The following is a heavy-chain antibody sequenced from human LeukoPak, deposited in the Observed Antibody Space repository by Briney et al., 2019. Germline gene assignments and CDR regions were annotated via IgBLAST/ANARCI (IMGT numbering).Heavy chain of an antibody. CDR3: ARRKSSIAAAGTGIYYFDY. CDR2: INPNSGGT. V-gene: IGHV1-2*04. Sequence: GALVKVSCKASGYTFTGYYMHWVRQAPGQGLEWMGWINPNSGGTNYAQKFQGWVTMTRDTSISTAYMELSRLRSDDTAVYYCARRKSSIAAAGTGIYYFDYWGQGTLVTVSS. CDR1: GYTFTGYY. D-gene: IGHD6-13*01. J-gene: IGHJ4*02.